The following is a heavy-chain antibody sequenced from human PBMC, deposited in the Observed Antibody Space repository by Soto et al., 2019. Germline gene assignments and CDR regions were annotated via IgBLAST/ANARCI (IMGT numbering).Heavy chain of an antibody. CDR1: GYTFTVYY. CDR3: ARVREGLRLLEWPLFDY. Sequence: VQLVQSGAEVKKPGASVKVSCKASGYTFTVYYMHWVRQAPGQGLEWMGWINPNSGGTNYAQKFQGWVTMTRDTSLSTAYMELSRVRSDDTTVYYCARVREGLRLLEWPLFDYWGKGTLVTVSS. CDR2: INPNSGGT. D-gene: IGHD3-3*01. V-gene: IGHV1-2*04. J-gene: IGHJ4*02.